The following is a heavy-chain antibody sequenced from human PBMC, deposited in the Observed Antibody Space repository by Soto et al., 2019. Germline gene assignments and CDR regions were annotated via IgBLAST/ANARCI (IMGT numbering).Heavy chain of an antibody. CDR3: AKDKCHGDYERCYYYGMDV. J-gene: IGHJ6*02. Sequence: GGSLRLSCAASGFTFSSYSMNWVRQAPGKGLEWVSSISSSSSYIYYADSVKGRFTISRDNAKNTLYLQMNSLRAEDTAVYYCAKDKCHGDYERCYYYGMDVWGQGTTVTVSS. CDR1: GFTFSSYS. D-gene: IGHD4-17*01. V-gene: IGHV3-21*01. CDR2: ISSSSSYI.